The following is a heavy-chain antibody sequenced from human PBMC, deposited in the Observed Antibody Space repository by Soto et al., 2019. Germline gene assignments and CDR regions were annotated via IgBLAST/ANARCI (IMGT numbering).Heavy chain of an antibody. D-gene: IGHD4-17*01. V-gene: IGHV3-30*03. CDR2: ISYDGSNK. CDR3: ASEPDYGDKVDY. Sequence: GGSLRLSCAASGFTFSSYGMHWVRQAPGKGLEWVAVISYDGSNKYYADSVKGRFTISRDNSKNTLYLQMNSLRAEDTAVYYCASEPDYGDKVDYWGQGTLVTVSS. J-gene: IGHJ4*02. CDR1: GFTFSSYG.